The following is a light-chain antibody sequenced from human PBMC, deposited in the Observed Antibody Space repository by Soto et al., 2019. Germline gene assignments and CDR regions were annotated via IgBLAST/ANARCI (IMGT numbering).Light chain of an antibody. J-gene: IGKJ1*01. Sequence: EIVLTQFPATLSLSPGDRATLSCRASQSIGRYLAWYQQKPGQAPRLLIYDATNRANGTPARFTGSGSGTGFTLTINSLEPEDFAVYFCQHRSNSPPMWTFGQGTKVEIK. CDR1: QSIGRY. CDR2: DAT. CDR3: QHRSNSPPMWT. V-gene: IGKV3-11*01.